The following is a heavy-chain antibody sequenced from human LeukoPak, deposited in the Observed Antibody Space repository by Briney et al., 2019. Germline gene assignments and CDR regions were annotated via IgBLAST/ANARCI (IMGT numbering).Heavy chain of an antibody. Sequence: GGSLRLSCAASGFTFSSYWMSWVRQAPGLGLEWVANIKEDGSEEYYVGSMKGRFTISRDNRKNSLYLQMNSLRAEDTAAYYCATSYSFRDAFDIWGQGTMVTVSS. V-gene: IGHV3-7*01. CDR3: ATSYSFRDAFDI. D-gene: IGHD2-21*01. CDR2: IKEDGSEE. CDR1: GFTFSSYW. J-gene: IGHJ3*02.